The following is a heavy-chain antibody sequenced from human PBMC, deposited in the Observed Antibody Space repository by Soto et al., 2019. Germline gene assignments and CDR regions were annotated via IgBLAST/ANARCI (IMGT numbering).Heavy chain of an antibody. CDR2: IIPILGIA. CDR1: GGTFSSYT. J-gene: IGHJ6*03. CDR3: ARVQGYCSGGSCYSKMSYYMDV. Sequence: GASVKVSCKASGGTFSSYTISWVRQAPGQGLEWMGRIIPILGIANYAQKFQGRVTITADKSTSTAYMELSSLRSEDTAVYYCARVQGYCSGGSCYSKMSYYMDVWGKGTTVTVSS. V-gene: IGHV1-69*02. D-gene: IGHD2-15*01.